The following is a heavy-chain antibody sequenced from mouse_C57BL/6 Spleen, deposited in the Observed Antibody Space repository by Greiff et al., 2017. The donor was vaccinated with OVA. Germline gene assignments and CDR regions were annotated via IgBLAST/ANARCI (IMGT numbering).Heavy chain of an antibody. Sequence: QVQLQQSGAELVKPGASVKISCKASGYTFTDYYINWVKQRPGQGLEWIGKIGPGSGSTYYNEKFKGKATLTADKSSSTAYMQLSSLTSEDSAVYFCASYDYEGHYYAMDYWGQGTSVTVSS. CDR3: ASYDYEGHYYAMDY. V-gene: IGHV1-77*01. J-gene: IGHJ4*01. D-gene: IGHD2-4*01. CDR2: IGPGSGST. CDR1: GYTFTDYY.